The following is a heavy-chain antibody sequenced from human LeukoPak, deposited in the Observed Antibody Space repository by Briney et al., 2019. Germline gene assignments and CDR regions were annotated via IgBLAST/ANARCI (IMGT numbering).Heavy chain of an antibody. D-gene: IGHD1-26*01. CDR2: IYYSGST. J-gene: IGHJ6*03. CDR3: ARPNRSLPYYYYMDV. CDR1: GGSINSYY. V-gene: IGHV4-59*12. Sequence: SETLSLTCTVSGGSINSYYWNWIRQPPGKGLEWIGYIYYSGSTNYNPSLKSRVTISVDTSKNQFSLKLSSVTAADTAVYYCARPNRSLPYYYYMDVWGKGTTVTVSS.